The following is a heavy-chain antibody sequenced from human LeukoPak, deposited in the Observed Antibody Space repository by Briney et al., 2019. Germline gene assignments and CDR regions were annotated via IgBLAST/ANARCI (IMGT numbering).Heavy chain of an antibody. Sequence: GGSLRLSCAASGFTFSRYGMHWVRQAPGKGLEWVAVIWYDGSNKYYAESVKGRFTISRDNSKNTLHLQMNSLRAEDTAVYYCARDPPMHYYDEPGSRDAFDIWGQGTMVTVSS. CDR2: IWYDGSNK. CDR1: GFTFSRYG. V-gene: IGHV3-33*01. D-gene: IGHD3-22*01. CDR3: ARDPPMHYYDEPGSRDAFDI. J-gene: IGHJ3*02.